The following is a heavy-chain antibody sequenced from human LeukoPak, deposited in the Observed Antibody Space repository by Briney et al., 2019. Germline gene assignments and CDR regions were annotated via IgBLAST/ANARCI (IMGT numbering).Heavy chain of an antibody. CDR3: ARGDYYDSNGYYY. Sequence: GASVKVSCKASGYTFTGYYMHWVRQAPGQGLEWMGWINPNSGGTNYAQKFQGRVTMTRDTSISTAYMELSRLRSDDTAVYYCARGDYYDSNGYYYWGQGTLVTVSS. CDR2: INPNSGGT. D-gene: IGHD3-22*01. CDR1: GYTFTGYY. J-gene: IGHJ4*02. V-gene: IGHV1-2*02.